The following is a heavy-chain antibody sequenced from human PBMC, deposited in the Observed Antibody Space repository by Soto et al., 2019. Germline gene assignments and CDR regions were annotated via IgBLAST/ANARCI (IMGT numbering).Heavy chain of an antibody. D-gene: IGHD3-10*01. J-gene: IGHJ6*02. CDR2: INPKFGDT. Sequence: QVQLVQSGAEEKEPGDSVRVSCEASGYTFTSYYIHWVRQAPGQGLEWMGWINPKFGDTTYAQDFQGRVSMTRDMSISTVYMELSRLTSDDTATYYCARNMDYYYGPGSGNGHGFWGQGTTVTVFS. V-gene: IGHV1-2*02. CDR1: GYTFTSYY. CDR3: ARNMDYYYGPGSGNGHGF.